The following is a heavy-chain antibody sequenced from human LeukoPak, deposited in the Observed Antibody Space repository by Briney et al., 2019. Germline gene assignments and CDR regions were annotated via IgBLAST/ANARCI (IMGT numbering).Heavy chain of an antibody. CDR3: ARESYYDILTGYYRDY. V-gene: IGHV1-2*02. D-gene: IGHD3-9*01. Sequence: ASVKVSCKASGYTFTGYYMHWVRQAPGQGLAWMGWINPNSGGTNYAQKFQGRVTMTRDTSISTAYMELSRLRSDDTAVYYCARESYYDILTGYYRDYWGQGTLVTVSS. J-gene: IGHJ4*02. CDR1: GYTFTGYY. CDR2: INPNSGGT.